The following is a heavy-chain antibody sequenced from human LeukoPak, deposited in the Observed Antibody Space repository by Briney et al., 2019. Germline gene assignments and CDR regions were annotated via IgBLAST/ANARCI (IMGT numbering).Heavy chain of an antibody. D-gene: IGHD1-26*01. CDR2: IWYDGSNK. J-gene: IGHJ4*02. CDR1: GFTFSSYG. Sequence: PGGSLKLSCAASGFTFSSYGMHWVRQAPGKGLEWVAVIWYDGSNKYYADSVKGRFTISGDNSKNTLYLQMNSLRAEDTAVCYCATSGSYYRFEYWGQGTLVTVSS. CDR3: ATSGSYYRFEY. V-gene: IGHV3-33*01.